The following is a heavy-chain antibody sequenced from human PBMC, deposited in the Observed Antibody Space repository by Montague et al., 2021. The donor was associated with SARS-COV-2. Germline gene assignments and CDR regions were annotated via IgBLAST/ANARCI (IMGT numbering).Heavy chain of an antibody. Sequence: SLRLSCAASGLSVSNFWMHWVRQAPGKGLEWISHINPDGTIINYADPVKGRFTISRDSAENTLYLQMNSLRVENTAVYYWARGGSSGLAYWGQGTLVTVSS. CDR2: INPDGTII. CDR3: ARGGSSGLAY. V-gene: IGHV3-74*01. CDR1: GLSVSNFW. D-gene: IGHD6-6*01. J-gene: IGHJ4*02.